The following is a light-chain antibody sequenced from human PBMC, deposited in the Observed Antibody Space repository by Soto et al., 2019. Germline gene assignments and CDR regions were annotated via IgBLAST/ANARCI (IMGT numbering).Light chain of an antibody. Sequence: DLVMTQSPDSLAVSLGERATINCKSSQSVLYNSDNKNSIAWYQQKPGQPPKLLIYWASSRESGVPDRFSGSESGTDFTLVIGSLQAEDDAVYYCQQYGSSPSWTCGQGTKVEIK. CDR3: QQYGSSPSWT. CDR2: WAS. J-gene: IGKJ1*01. CDR1: QSVLYNSDNKNS. V-gene: IGKV4-1*01.